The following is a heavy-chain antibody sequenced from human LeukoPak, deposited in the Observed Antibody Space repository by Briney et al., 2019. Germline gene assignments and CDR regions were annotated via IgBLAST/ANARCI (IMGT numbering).Heavy chain of an antibody. V-gene: IGHV3-7*01. CDR3: VYSGDYEKGY. CDR2: INQDESMR. Sequence: PGGSLRLSCAASGFTFSRYWMSWVRQAPGKGLEWVASINQDESMRFYVDSVKGRFTISRDNAKNSLSLQMNSLRAEDTAVYYCVYSGDYEKGYWGQGTLVTVSS. J-gene: IGHJ4*02. D-gene: IGHD4-17*01. CDR1: GFTFSRYW.